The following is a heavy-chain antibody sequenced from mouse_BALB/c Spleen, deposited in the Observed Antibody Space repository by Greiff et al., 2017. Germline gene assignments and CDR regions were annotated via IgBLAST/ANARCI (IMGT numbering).Heavy chain of an antibody. D-gene: IGHD2-4*01. CDR1: GFTFSSFG. J-gene: IGHJ4*01. CDR3: AREGDYDYEDYAMDY. CDR2: ISSGSSTI. V-gene: IGHV5-17*02. Sequence: EVKLVESGGGLVQPGGSRKLSCAASGFTFSSFGMHWVRQAPEKGLEWVAYISSGSSTIYYADTVKGRFTISRDNPKNTLFLQMTSLRSEDTAMYYCAREGDYDYEDYAMDYWGQGTSVTVSS.